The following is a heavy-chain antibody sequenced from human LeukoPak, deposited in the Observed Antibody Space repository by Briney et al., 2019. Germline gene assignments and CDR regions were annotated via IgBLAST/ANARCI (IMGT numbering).Heavy chain of an antibody. Sequence: GGSLRLSCAASGFTFSSYWMSWVRQAPGKGLEWVADIKQDGSEKYYVDSVKGRFTISRDNAKNSLYLQMNSLRAEDTAVYYCATETRTYYDFWSGYYPPDYWGQGTLVTVSS. J-gene: IGHJ4*02. CDR3: ATETRTYYDFWSGYYPPDY. D-gene: IGHD3-3*01. CDR2: IKQDGSEK. V-gene: IGHV3-7*01. CDR1: GFTFSSYW.